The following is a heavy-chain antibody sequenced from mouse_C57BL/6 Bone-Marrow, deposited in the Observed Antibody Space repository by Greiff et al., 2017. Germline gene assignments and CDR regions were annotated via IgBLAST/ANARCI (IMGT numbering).Heavy chain of an antibody. D-gene: IGHD1-1*01. CDR1: GFSLTSYG. J-gene: IGHJ4*01. Sequence: QVQLKESGPGLVAPSQCLSISCTVSGFSLTSYGVDWVRQPPGKGLEWLGVLWGGGITNYNSALMSRLSISKDNSKSQVFLKINSQQTDDTAMYYCSKHAEDYYGSEAMDYWGQGTSVTVSS. CDR2: LWGGGIT. V-gene: IGHV2-9*01. CDR3: SKHAEDYYGSEAMDY.